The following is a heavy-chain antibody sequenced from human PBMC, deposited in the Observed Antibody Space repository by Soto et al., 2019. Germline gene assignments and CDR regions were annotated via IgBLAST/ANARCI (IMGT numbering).Heavy chain of an antibody. J-gene: IGHJ4*02. CDR1: EYTFTSYT. D-gene: IGHD4-4*01. V-gene: IGHV1-3*01. CDR3: AIELHGLYYFGY. CDR2: INGGNGNT. Sequence: QVQVLQSGAEVKKPGASVKVSCKASEYTFTSYTMHWVRQAPGQRLEWMGWINGGNGNTKYSQKFQGRVTITRDTAASAAYMELSSLRSDDTAVYYCAIELHGLYYFGYWGQGTLVTVSS.